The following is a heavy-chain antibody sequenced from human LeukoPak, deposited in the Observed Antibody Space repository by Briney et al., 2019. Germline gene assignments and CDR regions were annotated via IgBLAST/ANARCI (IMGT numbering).Heavy chain of an antibody. CDR3: AKVLADSSRVTDILDY. J-gene: IGHJ4*02. V-gene: IGHV3-23*01. D-gene: IGHD6-13*01. CDR1: GFTFSSYA. Sequence: GGSLRLSCAASGFTFSSYAMSWVRQAPGKGLEWVSAISGSGGSTYYADSVKGRFTISRDNSKNTLYLQMNSLRAEDTAVYYCAKVLADSSRVTDILDYWGQGTLVTVSS. CDR2: ISGSGGST.